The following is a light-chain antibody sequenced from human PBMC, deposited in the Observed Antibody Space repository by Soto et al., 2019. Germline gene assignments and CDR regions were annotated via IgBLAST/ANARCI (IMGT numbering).Light chain of an antibody. V-gene: IGKV1-5*01. CDR2: DAS. CDR1: QSISSW. J-gene: IGKJ1*01. Sequence: DIQMTQSPSTLSASVGDRVTITCRASQSISSWLAWYQQKRGKAPKLLIYDASSLESGVPSRFSGSGSGTEFTLTISSLQPDDFATYYCQQYNSYSRTFGQGTKVDIK. CDR3: QQYNSYSRT.